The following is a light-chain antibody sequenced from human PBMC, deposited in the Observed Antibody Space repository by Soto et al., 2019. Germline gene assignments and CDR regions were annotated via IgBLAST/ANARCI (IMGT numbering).Light chain of an antibody. V-gene: IGKV3-20*01. CDR3: QQYGSSPLVP. Sequence: EIVLTQSPGTLSLSPGERATLSCRASQSVSSSYLAWYQQKPGQAPRLLIYGASSRATGIADRFSGSVSGTDFTLTISRLEPEDFAVYYCQQYGSSPLVPFGPGTKVDIK. CDR1: QSVSSSY. CDR2: GAS. J-gene: IGKJ3*01.